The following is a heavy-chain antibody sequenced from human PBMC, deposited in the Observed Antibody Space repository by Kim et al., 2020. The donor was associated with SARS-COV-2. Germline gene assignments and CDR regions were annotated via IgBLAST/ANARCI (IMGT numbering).Heavy chain of an antibody. J-gene: IGHJ4*02. CDR2: IYVRGST. CDR1: GGSFSFYH. Sequence: SETLSLICTVSGGSFSFYHWSWIRHPAGKGLEWMGLIYVRGSTTYNPSLKSRVTMSVDTSENQMSLRLTSVTAADTAMYYCARQVAGTDRRFDYWGQGILVTVSS. V-gene: IGHV4-4*07. CDR3: ARQVAGTDRRFDY. D-gene: IGHD6-19*01.